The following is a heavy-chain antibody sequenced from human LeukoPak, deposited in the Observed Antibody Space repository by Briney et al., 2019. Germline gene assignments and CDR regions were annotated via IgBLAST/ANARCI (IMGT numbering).Heavy chain of an antibody. V-gene: IGHV3-33*01. Sequence: PEGSLRLSCAASGFTFSSYGMHWVRQAPGKGLEWVAVIWYDGSNKYYADSVKGRFTISRDNSKNTLYLQMNSLRAEDTAVYCCARDVPAYYYDSSGYTDAFDIWGQGTMVTVSS. CDR1: GFTFSSYG. CDR2: IWYDGSNK. D-gene: IGHD3-22*01. J-gene: IGHJ3*02. CDR3: ARDVPAYYYDSSGYTDAFDI.